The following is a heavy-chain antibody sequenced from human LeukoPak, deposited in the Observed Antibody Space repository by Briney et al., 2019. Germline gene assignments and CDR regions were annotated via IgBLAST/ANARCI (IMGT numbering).Heavy chain of an antibody. CDR2: ISSSCSNI. CDR3: AELGITMIGGV. J-gene: IGHJ6*04. Sequence: GGSLRLSCAASGFTFSSYEMNWVRQAPGKGLEGVSYISSSCSNIYYADSVKGRFTISRDNDKKSLYLQMTRLRAEDTAVYYCAELGITMIGGVWGKGTTVTISS. CDR1: GFTFSSYE. D-gene: IGHD3-10*02. V-gene: IGHV3-48*03.